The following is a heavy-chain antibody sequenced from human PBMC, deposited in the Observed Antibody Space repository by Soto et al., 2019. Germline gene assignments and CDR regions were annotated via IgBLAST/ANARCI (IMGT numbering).Heavy chain of an antibody. D-gene: IGHD2-21*02. J-gene: IGHJ4*02. CDR3: AKSTLVVVTATYFDY. Sequence: QVQLVESGEGVVQPGRSLRLSCAASGFTFSSYGMHWVRQAPGKGLEWVAVISHDGSNKYYADSVKGRFTISRDNSKNTLYLQMNSLRAEDTAVYYCAKSTLVVVTATYFDYWGQGTLVTVSS. V-gene: IGHV3-30*18. CDR1: GFTFSSYG. CDR2: ISHDGSNK.